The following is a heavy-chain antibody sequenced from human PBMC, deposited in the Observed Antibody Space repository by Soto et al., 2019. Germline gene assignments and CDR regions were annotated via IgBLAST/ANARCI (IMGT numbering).Heavy chain of an antibody. CDR3: ARRFDDYEYFHH. Sequence: EVQLVQSGAEAKKPGQSRKISCKGSGYSFTNYWIGWVRQMPGKGLEWMGIIYPGDSDTRYSPSFQGQVTISADKSISTAYLQWSSLTASDTAMHYCARRFDDYEYFHHWGQGTLATVSS. CDR2: IYPGDSDT. D-gene: IGHD4-17*01. V-gene: IGHV5-51*01. CDR1: GYSFTNYW. J-gene: IGHJ1*01.